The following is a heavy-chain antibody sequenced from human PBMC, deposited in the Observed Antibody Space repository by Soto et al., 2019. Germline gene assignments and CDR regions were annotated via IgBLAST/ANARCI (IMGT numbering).Heavy chain of an antibody. CDR3: ARLEKTTYYDFWSGYPIKAFDI. CDR2: IYPGDSDT. Sequence: GESLKISCKGSGYSFTSYWIGWVRQMPGKGLEWIGIIYPGDSDTRYSPSFQGQVTISADKSISTAYLQWSSLKASDTAMYCCARLEKTTYYDFWSGYPIKAFDIWGQGTMVTVSS. CDR1: GYSFTSYW. J-gene: IGHJ3*02. V-gene: IGHV5-51*01. D-gene: IGHD3-3*01.